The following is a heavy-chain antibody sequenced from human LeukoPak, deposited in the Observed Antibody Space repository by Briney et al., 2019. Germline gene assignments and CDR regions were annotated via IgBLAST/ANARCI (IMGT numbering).Heavy chain of an antibody. J-gene: IGHJ4*02. V-gene: IGHV1-2*02. CDR2: INPNSGGT. Sequence: GASVKVSCKASGYTFTGYYMDWVRQAPGQGLEWMGCINPNSGGTNYAQKFQGRVTMTRDTSISTAYMELSRLRSEDTAVYYCARDGGYCSGGSCYSFDYWGQGTLVTVSS. D-gene: IGHD2-15*01. CDR1: GYTFTGYY. CDR3: ARDGGYCSGGSCYSFDY.